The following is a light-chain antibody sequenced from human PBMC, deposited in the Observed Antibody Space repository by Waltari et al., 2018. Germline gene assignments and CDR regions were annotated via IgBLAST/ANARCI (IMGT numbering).Light chain of an antibody. CDR1: NIGSKS. V-gene: IGLV3-21*03. J-gene: IGLJ1*01. CDR2: DDS. Sequence: SYVLXQPPXVXVAPGKTAXXXCGGNNIGSKSVHXYQQKPGQAPGLVVYDDSDRPSGIPERFSGSNSGNTATLTIXRVEAXXXADYYCQVWDSSSDXXVFXTGTKVTVL. CDR3: QVWDSSSDXXV.